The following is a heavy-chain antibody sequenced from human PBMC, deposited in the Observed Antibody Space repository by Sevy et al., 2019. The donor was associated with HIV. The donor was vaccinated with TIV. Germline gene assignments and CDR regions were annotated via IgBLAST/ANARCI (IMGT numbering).Heavy chain of an antibody. Sequence: ASVKVSCKASGYTFSDYSIYWIRQAPGQGFEWMGWINAASGVTNFVQKFQGRVTMTRDTSINTAYMEVYRLTSDDTAVYYCARGGSDGNYWGQGTLVTVSS. CDR1: GYTFSDYS. CDR2: INAASGVT. V-gene: IGHV1-2*02. CDR3: ARGGSDGNY. J-gene: IGHJ4*02. D-gene: IGHD5-12*01.